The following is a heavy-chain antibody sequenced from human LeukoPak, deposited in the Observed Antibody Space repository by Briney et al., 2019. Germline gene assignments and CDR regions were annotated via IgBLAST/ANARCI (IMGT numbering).Heavy chain of an antibody. J-gene: IGHJ4*02. V-gene: IGHV4-61*08. CDR1: GVSISSGGNY. CDR3: ARDQSIVGAGLDY. D-gene: IGHD1-26*01. CDR2: IYYSGST. Sequence: PSETLSLTCTVSGVSISSGGNYWGWIRQPPGKGLEWIGYIYYSGSTNYNPSLKSRVTISVDTSKNQFSLKLSSVTAADTAVYYCARDQSIVGAGLDYWGQGTLVTVSS.